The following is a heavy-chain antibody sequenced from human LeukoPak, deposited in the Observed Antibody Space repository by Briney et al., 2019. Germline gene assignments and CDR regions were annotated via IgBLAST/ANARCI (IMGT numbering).Heavy chain of an antibody. V-gene: IGHV1-69*05. Sequence: ASVKVSCKGSGLTLSTYAISWVRQAPGQGLEWMGGSIPMFGPAHYAQKFQDRVTIITDESTTIAYMELRSLRSEDPAVYHCASPPRIVGRLDYYCYMDVWGKGTTVTVSS. CDR2: SIPMFGPA. J-gene: IGHJ6*03. CDR3: ASPPRIVGRLDYYCYMDV. CDR1: GLTLSTYA. D-gene: IGHD6-6*01.